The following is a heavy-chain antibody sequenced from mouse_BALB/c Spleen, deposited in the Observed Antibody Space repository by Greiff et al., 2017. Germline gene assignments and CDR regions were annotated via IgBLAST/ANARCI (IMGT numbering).Heavy chain of an antibody. V-gene: IGHV5-6-5*01. CDR2: ISSGGST. D-gene: IGHD2-3*01. Sequence: EVQLVESGGGLVKPGGSLKLSCAASGFTFSSYAMSWVRQTPEKRLEWVASISSGGSTYYPDSVKGRFTISRDNARNILYLQMSSLRSEDTAMYYCARGYDGYYFDVWGAGTTVTVSS. CDR3: ARGYDGYYFDV. J-gene: IGHJ1*01. CDR1: GFTFSSYA.